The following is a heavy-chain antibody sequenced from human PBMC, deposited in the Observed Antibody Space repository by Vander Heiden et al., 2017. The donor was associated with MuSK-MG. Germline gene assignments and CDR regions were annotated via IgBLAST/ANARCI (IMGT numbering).Heavy chain of an antibody. V-gene: IGHV4-39*07. D-gene: IGHD6-13*01. Sequence: QLQLQESGPGLVKPSETLSLTCTVSGGSINISFYWGWIRQPPGKGLEGIGSIYYSGGTYYNPSLKSRVTISVDASMRQFSLKLRSVTAADTAVYYCARDRSAISADNYFDPWGQGTLVTVSS. CDR1: GGSINISFY. J-gene: IGHJ5*02. CDR2: IYYSGGT. CDR3: ARDRSAISADNYFDP.